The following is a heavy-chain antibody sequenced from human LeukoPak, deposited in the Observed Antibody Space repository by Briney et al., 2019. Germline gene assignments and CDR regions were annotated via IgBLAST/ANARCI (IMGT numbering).Heavy chain of an antibody. CDR1: GFTFSGYN. CDR3: ARDPGSGYEEHFDY. D-gene: IGHD5-12*01. Sequence: PGGSLRLSCAASGFTFSGYNMNWVRQAPGKGLEWVSYISSSGSTMYYTDSVKGRFTISRDNAKDSLYLQMNSLRAEDTAVYYCARDPGSGYEEHFDYWGQGTLVTVSS. V-gene: IGHV3-48*04. J-gene: IGHJ4*02. CDR2: ISSSGSTM.